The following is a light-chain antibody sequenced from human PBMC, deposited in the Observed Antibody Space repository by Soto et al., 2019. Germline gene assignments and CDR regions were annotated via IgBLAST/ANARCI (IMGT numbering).Light chain of an antibody. V-gene: IGKV1-39*01. CDR2: AAS. CDR1: QSIASY. J-gene: IGKJ1*01. Sequence: GDRVTITCRASQSIASYLNWYQQKPGKAPKLLIYAASSLQSGVPSRFSGSGSGTDFTLTISSLQPEDFATYYCQQSYSTPRTFGQGTRVEIK. CDR3: QQSYSTPRT.